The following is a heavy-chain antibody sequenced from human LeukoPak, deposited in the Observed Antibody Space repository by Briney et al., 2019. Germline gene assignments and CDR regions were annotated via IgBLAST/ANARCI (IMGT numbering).Heavy chain of an antibody. CDR3: ARRYSSGFDAFDI. J-gene: IGHJ3*02. CDR2: IYPADSDT. Sequence: GESLKISCKGSGYSFTSQWIGWVRQMPGKGLEWMGIIYPADSDTKYSPSFQGQVTISADKSISSAYLQWSRLKASDTAMYFCARRYSSGFDAFDIWGQGTMVTVSS. D-gene: IGHD5-18*01. V-gene: IGHV5-51*01. CDR1: GYSFTSQW.